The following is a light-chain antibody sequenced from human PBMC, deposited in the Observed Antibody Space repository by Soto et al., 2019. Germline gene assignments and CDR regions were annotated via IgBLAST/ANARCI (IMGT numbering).Light chain of an antibody. CDR1: SSNVGSKT. CDR2: SNN. V-gene: IGLV1-44*01. CDR3: AAWDDSLNGVL. J-gene: IGLJ2*01. Sequence: QSVLTQPPSASGTPGQRVTISCAGSSSNVGSKTVNWYQQLPGTAPKLLIYSNNQRPSGVTDRFSGSKSGTSASLAISGIKSEDEADYYCAAWDDSLNGVLFGGGTKLTVL.